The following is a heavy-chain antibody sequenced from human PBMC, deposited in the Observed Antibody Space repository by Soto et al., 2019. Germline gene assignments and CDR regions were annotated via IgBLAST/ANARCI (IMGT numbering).Heavy chain of an antibody. Sequence: VGSLRLSCAASGFTFSSYSMNWVRQAPGKGLEWVSSISSSSSYIYYADSVKGRFTISRDNAKNSLYLQMNSLRAEDTAVYYCARASLRPPAYDFWSGYFLPSDAFDIWGQGTMVTVSS. CDR1: GFTFSSYS. V-gene: IGHV3-21*01. CDR2: ISSSSSYI. CDR3: ARASLRPPAYDFWSGYFLPSDAFDI. J-gene: IGHJ3*02. D-gene: IGHD3-3*01.